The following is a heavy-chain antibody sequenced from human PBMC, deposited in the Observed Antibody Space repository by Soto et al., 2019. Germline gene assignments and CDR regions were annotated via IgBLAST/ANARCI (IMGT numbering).Heavy chain of an antibody. J-gene: IGHJ6*02. CDR1: GYTFTSYG. Sequence: ASVKVSCKASGYTFTSYGISWVRQAPGQGLEWMGWISAYNGNTNYAQKLQGRVTMTTDTSTSTAYMELRSLRSDDTAVYYCARGSMVRGVIHYYYYGMDVWGQGTTVTVS. V-gene: IGHV1-18*01. CDR3: ARGSMVRGVIHYYYYGMDV. D-gene: IGHD3-10*01. CDR2: ISAYNGNT.